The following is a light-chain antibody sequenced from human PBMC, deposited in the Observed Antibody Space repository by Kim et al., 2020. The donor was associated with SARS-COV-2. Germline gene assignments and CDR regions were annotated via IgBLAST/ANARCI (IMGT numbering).Light chain of an antibody. Sequence: ASGGDRVTITCRASQGISNYVAWYQQRPGKVPKLLIYAASALQSGVPSRFSGSGSGTDFTLTISSLQPEDVATYYCQEYKYAPHTFGGGTKVDIK. J-gene: IGKJ4*01. CDR2: AAS. CDR3: QEYKYAPHT. CDR1: QGISNY. V-gene: IGKV1-27*01.